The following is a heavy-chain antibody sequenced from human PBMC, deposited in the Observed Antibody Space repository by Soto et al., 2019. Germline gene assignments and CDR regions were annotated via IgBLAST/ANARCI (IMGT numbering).Heavy chain of an antibody. J-gene: IGHJ4*02. Sequence: EVQLVESGGGLIQPGGSLRLSCAASGFSVSNNYMTWVRQAPGKGLEWVSIIYSGGSTYYSESVKGRTTISRDTSKNIVLQMNSPRAEDTAVYYCPRATRYFGSFDSWGQGTLVTVSS. CDR3: PRATRYFGSFDS. V-gene: IGHV3-53*01. D-gene: IGHD3-16*01. CDR2: IYSGGST. CDR1: GFSVSNNY.